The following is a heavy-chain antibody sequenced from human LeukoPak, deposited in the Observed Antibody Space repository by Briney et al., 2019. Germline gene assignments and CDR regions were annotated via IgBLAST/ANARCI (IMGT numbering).Heavy chain of an antibody. J-gene: IGHJ4*02. Sequence: ASVKVSCKASGYIFTSYNIYWVRQAPGQGLEWMGIINPSGGSTNYAQKFQGRVTMTRDTSTSTVYMELGSLRSEDTAVYYCARTLGPPGYNYAKSYSSHFDYWGQGTLVTVSS. D-gene: IGHD5-24*01. CDR2: INPSGGST. V-gene: IGHV1-46*01. CDR1: GYIFTSYN. CDR3: ARTLGPPGYNYAKSYSSHFDY.